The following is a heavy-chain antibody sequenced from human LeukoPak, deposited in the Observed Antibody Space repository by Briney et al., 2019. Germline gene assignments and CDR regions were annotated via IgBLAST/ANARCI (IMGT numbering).Heavy chain of an antibody. CDR3: AKGNLRGPPPNIDF. D-gene: IGHD5/OR15-5a*01. Sequence: GGSLRLSCAASGFTFSSYAMSCVRQAPGKGLECVSAISKTGSTYYADSVKARFTISRDNSKNTLYLQMNSLTAEDTAVYYCAKGNLRGPPPNIDFWGQGTLVTVSA. CDR1: GFTFSSYA. V-gene: IGHV3-23*01. J-gene: IGHJ4*02. CDR2: ISKTGST.